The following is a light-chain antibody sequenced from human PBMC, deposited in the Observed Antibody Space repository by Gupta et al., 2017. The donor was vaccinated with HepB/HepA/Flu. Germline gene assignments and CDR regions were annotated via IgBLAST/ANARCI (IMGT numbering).Light chain of an antibody. CDR3: AAWDDSLNGPSYV. CDR1: SSNIGSNT. CDR2: TNN. Sequence: SLLTHPPSASRTHGQTVTIAWSGSSSNIGSNTVNWYQQLPGPAPKLLIYTNNQRPAGVPDRCSGSKSGTSASLAISGLQSEDEADYYCAAWDDSLNGPSYVFGTGTKVTVL. J-gene: IGLJ1*01. V-gene: IGLV1-44*01.